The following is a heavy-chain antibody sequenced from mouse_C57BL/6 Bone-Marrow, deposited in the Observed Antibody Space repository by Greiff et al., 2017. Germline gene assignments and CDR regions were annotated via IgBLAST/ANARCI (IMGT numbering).Heavy chain of an antibody. CDR3: AREAVYYGNPAWFAY. CDR2: IYPRSGNT. D-gene: IGHD2-1*01. J-gene: IGHJ3*01. Sequence: VQLKESGAELARPGASVKLSCKASGYTFTSYGISWVKQRTGQGLEWIGEIYPRSGNTYYNEKFKGKATLTADKSSSTAYMELRSLTSEDSAVYFCAREAVYYGNPAWFAYWGQGTLVTVSA. V-gene: IGHV1-81*01. CDR1: GYTFTSYG.